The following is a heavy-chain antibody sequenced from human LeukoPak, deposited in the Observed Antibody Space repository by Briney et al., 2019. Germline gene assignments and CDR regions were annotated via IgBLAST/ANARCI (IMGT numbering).Heavy chain of an antibody. V-gene: IGHV1-8*03. CDR1: GYTFTSYD. D-gene: IGHD6-13*01. Sequence: GASVKVSCKASGYTFTSYDINWVRQATGQGLEWMGWMNPNSGNTGYAQKLQGRVTITRNTSISTAYMELSSLRSEDTAVYYCARGSSQKYSSSWYWWIGAGSGNFDYWGQGTLVTVSS. CDR3: ARGSSQKYSSSWYWWIGAGSGNFDY. CDR2: MNPNSGNT. J-gene: IGHJ4*02.